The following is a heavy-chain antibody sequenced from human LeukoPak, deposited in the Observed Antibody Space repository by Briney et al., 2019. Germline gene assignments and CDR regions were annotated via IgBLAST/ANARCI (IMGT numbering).Heavy chain of an antibody. J-gene: IGHJ4*02. Sequence: SQTLSLTCAISGDSFSSNSAAWTWIRQSPSRGLEWLGRTYYRSKWYNEYAASVKSRITIKPDTSKNQFSLQLNSLTPEDTAVYYCAREPDYSGCDCWGQGTLVTVSS. D-gene: IGHD6-19*01. CDR2: TYYRSKWYN. CDR3: AREPDYSGCDC. CDR1: GDSFSSNSAA. V-gene: IGHV6-1*01.